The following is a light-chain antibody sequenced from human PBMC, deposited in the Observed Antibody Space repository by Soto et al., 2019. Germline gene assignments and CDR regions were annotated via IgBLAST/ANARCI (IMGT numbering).Light chain of an antibody. CDR2: QAS. V-gene: IGKV1-39*01. J-gene: IGKJ2*01. CDR3: QQSYFTPRT. CDR1: QSLTNY. Sequence: DVQMTQSPSSVSASLGDRVTITCRASQSLTNYLNWYQQKPGKAPTLLIYQASTLQTGVPSRFSGSGSGTEFILTISSLQPEDFATYYCQQSYFTPRTFGQGTKLELK.